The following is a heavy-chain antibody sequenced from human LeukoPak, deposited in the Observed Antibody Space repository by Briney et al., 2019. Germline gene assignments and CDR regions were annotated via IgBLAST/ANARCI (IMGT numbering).Heavy chain of an antibody. CDR2: FDPEDGET. D-gene: IGHD6-13*01. CDR1: GGTFSSYA. Sequence: ASVKVSCKASGGTFSSYAISWVRQAPGKGLEWMGGFDPEDGETIYAQKFQGRVTMTEDTSTDTAYMELSSLRSEDTAVYYCATARINSSSWYYFDYWGQGTLVTVSS. J-gene: IGHJ4*02. V-gene: IGHV1-24*01. CDR3: ATARINSSSWYYFDY.